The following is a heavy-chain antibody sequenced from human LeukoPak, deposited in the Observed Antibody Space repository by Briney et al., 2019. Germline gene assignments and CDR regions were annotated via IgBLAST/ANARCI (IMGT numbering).Heavy chain of an antibody. CDR2: INAGNGNT. CDR3: ARGVSSPRWSYYYYGMDV. V-gene: IGHV1-3*01. D-gene: IGHD6-13*01. Sequence: ASVKVSCKASGYTFTSYAMHWVRQAPGQRLEWMGWINAGNGNTKYSQKFQGRVTITRDTSASTAYMELSSLRSEDTAVYYCARGVSSPRWSYYYYGMDVWGQGTTVTVSS. CDR1: GYTFTSYA. J-gene: IGHJ6*02.